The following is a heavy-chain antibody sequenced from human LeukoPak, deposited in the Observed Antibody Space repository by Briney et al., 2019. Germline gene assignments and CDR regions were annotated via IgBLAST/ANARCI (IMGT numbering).Heavy chain of an antibody. Sequence: KPSETLSLTCTVSGGSISSGDYYWRWIRQPPGRGLGWIGYIYYSGSTYYNPSLKSRVTISVDTSKNQFSLKLSSVTAADTAVYYCAVASYLQAFDIWGQGTMVTVSS. CDR3: AVASYLQAFDI. CDR2: IYYSGST. V-gene: IGHV4-30-4*01. J-gene: IGHJ3*02. CDR1: GGSISSGDYY. D-gene: IGHD4-11*01.